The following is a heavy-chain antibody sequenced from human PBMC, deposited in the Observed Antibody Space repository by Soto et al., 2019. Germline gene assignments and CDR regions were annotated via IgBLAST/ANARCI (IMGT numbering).Heavy chain of an antibody. Sequence: QVQLQESGPGLMKPSQTLSLTCTVSGGSISSGDYYWSWIRQPPGKGLEWIGYIYDSGSTYYNSSLKSRVNITLDTSKNQFSLKLTSVTAADPAVYYCARDNGVGPWGQGTLVTVSS. V-gene: IGHV4-30-4*01. D-gene: IGHD2-8*01. CDR2: IYDSGST. J-gene: IGHJ5*02. CDR1: GGSISSGDYY. CDR3: ARDNGVGP.